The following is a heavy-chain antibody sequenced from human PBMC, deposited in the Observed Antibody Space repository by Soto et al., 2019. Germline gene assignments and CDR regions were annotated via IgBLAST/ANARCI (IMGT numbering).Heavy chain of an antibody. D-gene: IGHD3-3*01. CDR3: ARRHDFWSGGYYFDY. J-gene: IGHJ4*02. CDR1: GVTCGSLG. V-gene: IGHV3-7*01. CDR2: IKQDGSEK. Sequence: RLCSAAAGVTCGSLGVSWVRKDTGKGLEWVANIKQDGSEKYYVDSVKGRFTISRDNAKNSLYLQMNSLRAEDTAVYYCARRHDFWSGGYYFDYWGQGTLVTVSS.